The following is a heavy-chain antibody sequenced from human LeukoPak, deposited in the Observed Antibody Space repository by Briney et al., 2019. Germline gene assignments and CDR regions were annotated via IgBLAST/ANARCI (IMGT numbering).Heavy chain of an antibody. V-gene: IGHV3-48*02. D-gene: IGHD5-18*01. CDR1: GFTFSIYS. CDR2: IRSSSSTI. Sequence: GGSLRLSCAASGFTFSIYSMDWVRRAPGKGLECVACIRSSSSTIYYADSVTGRFTISRDNAKNSFYLQRDSLRDEDTAAYHCARAGTAMVTSFDQWGQGTLVTVSS. J-gene: IGHJ4*02. CDR3: ARAGTAMVTSFDQ.